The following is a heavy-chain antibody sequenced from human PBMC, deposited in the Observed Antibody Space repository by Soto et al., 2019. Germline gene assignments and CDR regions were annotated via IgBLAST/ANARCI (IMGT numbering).Heavy chain of an antibody. CDR3: ASEKVAAAGTPIRYYYHYKDV. V-gene: IGHV3-11*01. J-gene: IGHJ6*03. D-gene: IGHD6-13*01. CDR2: ISSSGSTI. CDR1: GFTFSDYY. Sequence: QVQLVESGGGLVKPGGSLRLSCAASGFTFSDYYMSWIRQAPGKGLEWVSYISSSGSTIYYADSVKGRFTISMDNAKNSLYLQMNSLRAEDTAVYYCASEKVAAAGTPIRYYYHYKDVWGKGNTVTVAS.